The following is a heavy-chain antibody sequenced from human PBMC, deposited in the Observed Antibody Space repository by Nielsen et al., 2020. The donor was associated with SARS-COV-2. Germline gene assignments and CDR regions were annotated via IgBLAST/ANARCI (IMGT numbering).Heavy chain of an antibody. J-gene: IGHJ3*02. V-gene: IGHV4-30-2*01. Sequence: SETLSLTCAVSGGSISSGGYSWSWIRQPPGKGLEWIGYIYHSGRTYYNPSLKSRVTISVDRSKNQFSLKLSSVTVADTAVYYCARGGRITFGGADDAFDIWGQGTRVTVSS. CDR3: ARGGRITFGGADDAFDI. CDR2: IYHSGRT. CDR1: GGSISSGGYS. D-gene: IGHD3-16*01.